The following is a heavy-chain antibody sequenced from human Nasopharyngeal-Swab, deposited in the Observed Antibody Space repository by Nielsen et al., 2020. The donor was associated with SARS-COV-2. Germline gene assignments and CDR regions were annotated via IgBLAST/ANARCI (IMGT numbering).Heavy chain of an antibody. V-gene: IGHV4-31*02. Sequence: WIRQPPGKSLEWIGYIYYSGSTYYNPSLKSRVTISVDTSKNQFPLKLSSVTAADTAVYYCARVSRYYYMDVWGKGTTVTVSS. CDR2: IYYSGST. CDR3: ARVSRYYYMDV. J-gene: IGHJ6*03.